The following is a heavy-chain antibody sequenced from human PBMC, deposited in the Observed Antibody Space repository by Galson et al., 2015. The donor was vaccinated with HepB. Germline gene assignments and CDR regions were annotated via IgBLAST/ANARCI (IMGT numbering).Heavy chain of an antibody. CDR1: GYTLTELS. D-gene: IGHD3-10*01. J-gene: IGHJ3*02. Sequence: KVSCKVSGYTLTELSMHWVRQAPGKGLEWMGGFDPEDGETIYAQKFQGRVTMTEDTSTDTAYMELSSLRSEDTAVYYCATDPGEGVGAFDIWGQGTMVTVSS. CDR3: ATDPGEGVGAFDI. V-gene: IGHV1-24*01. CDR2: FDPEDGET.